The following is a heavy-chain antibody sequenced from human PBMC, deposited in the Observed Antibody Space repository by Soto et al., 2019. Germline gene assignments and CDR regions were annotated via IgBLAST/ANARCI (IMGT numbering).Heavy chain of an antibody. CDR3: AXDERDSCIGCGCFYFDY. J-gene: IGHJ4*02. CDR2: ISTYKRNT. V-gene: IGHV1-18*04. CDR1: GYTFINYG. D-gene: IGHD2-15*01. Sequence: ASVKVSCKASGYTFINYGISWVRQAPGQGLEWLGWISTYKRNTNSAPRLQGRLTMTTDTSTSTAYMELRSLTSDDTAVYYCAXDERDSCIGCGCFYFDYWGQGTLVTVSS.